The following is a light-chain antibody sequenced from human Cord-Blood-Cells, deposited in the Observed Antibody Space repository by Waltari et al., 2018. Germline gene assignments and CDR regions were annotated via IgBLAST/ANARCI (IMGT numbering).Light chain of an antibody. V-gene: IGLV1-47*01. J-gene: IGLJ3*02. CDR2: RNN. CDR3: AAWDDSLSGWV. Sequence: QSVLTQPPSASGTPGQRVTISCSGSVSNIGSNYVYWYQHLPGTAPKLLIYRNNQRPSGVPDRFSGSKSGNSASLAISGLRSEDEADYYCAAWDDSLSGWVFGGGTKLTVL. CDR1: VSNIGSNY.